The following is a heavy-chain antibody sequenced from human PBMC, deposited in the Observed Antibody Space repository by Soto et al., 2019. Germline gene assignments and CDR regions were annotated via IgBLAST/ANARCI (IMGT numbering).Heavy chain of an antibody. CDR2: IHHSGST. CDR3: ARGGDGFDL. J-gene: IGHJ3*01. CDR1: GDSLTIGGHY. Sequence: PSETLSLTCSVFGDSLTIGGHYWTWIRQHPGKGLEWIGYIHHSGSTYYSPSLKSRVTISVDTSENQFSLKLTSVTAADTAVYYCARGGDGFDLWGQGKMVT. V-gene: IGHV4-31*03.